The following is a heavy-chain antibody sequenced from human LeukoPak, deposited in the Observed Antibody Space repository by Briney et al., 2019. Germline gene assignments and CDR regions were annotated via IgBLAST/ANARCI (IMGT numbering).Heavy chain of an antibody. J-gene: IGHJ4*02. V-gene: IGHV3-33*08. CDR3: ARESGYSSGWYPV. Sequence: GGSLRLSCAASGFTFSSYAMHWVRQAPGKGLEWVAVIWYDGSNKYYADSVKGRFTISRDNSKNTLYLQMNSLRAEDTAVYYCARESGYSSGWYPVWGQGTLVTVSS. CDR2: IWYDGSNK. D-gene: IGHD6-19*01. CDR1: GFTFSSYA.